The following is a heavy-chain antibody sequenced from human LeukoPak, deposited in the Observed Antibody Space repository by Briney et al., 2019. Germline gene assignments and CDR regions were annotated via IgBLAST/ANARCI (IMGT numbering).Heavy chain of an antibody. J-gene: IGHJ4*02. CDR2: IYASGGN. D-gene: IGHD6-19*01. V-gene: IGHV4-4*07. CDR3: ARMVPAGTHNY. Sequence: SETLSLTCTVSGGSVNSYYWSWIRQPAGKGLEWIGHIYASGGNDYNPSLKSRVTMSLDMAKSQFSLRLASVTAADTAVYFCARMVPAGTHNYWGQGLLVTVSS. CDR1: GGSVNSYY.